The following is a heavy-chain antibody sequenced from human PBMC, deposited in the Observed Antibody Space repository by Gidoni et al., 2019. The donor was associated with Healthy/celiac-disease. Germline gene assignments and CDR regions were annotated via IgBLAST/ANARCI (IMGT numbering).Heavy chain of an antibody. CDR3: ARPGLYQHPYYYYYGMDV. V-gene: IGHV4-39*01. J-gene: IGHJ6*02. CDR1: GGSISSSSYY. D-gene: IGHD2-2*01. CDR2: IYYSGST. Sequence: QLQLQESGPGLVKPSETLSLTCTVSGGSISSSSYYWGWIRQPPGKGLEWIGSIYYSGSTYYNPSLKSRVTISVDTSKNQFSLKLSSVTAADTAVYYCARPGLYQHPYYYYYGMDVWGQGTTVTVSS.